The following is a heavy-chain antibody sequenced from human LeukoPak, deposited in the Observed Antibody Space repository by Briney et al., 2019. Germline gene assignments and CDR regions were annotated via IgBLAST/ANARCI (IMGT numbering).Heavy chain of an antibody. Sequence: SETLSLTCTVSGGSISSSSYYWGWIRQPPGKGLEWIGSIYYSGSTYYNPSLKSRVTISVDTSKNQFSLKLSSVTAADTAVYYCARVLSQQYYYYYMDVWGKGTTVTVSS. CDR3: ARVLSQQYYYYYMDV. CDR2: IYYSGST. J-gene: IGHJ6*03. D-gene: IGHD2/OR15-2a*01. V-gene: IGHV4-39*07. CDR1: GGSISSSSYY.